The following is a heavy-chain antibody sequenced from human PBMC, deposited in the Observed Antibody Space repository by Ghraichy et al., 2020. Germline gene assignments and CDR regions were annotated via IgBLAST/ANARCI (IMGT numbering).Heavy chain of an antibody. CDR1: GFTFSSYS. Sequence: GGSLRLSCAASGFTFSSYSMNWVRQAPGKGLEWVSSISSSSSYIYYADSVKGRFTISRDNAKNSLYLQMNSLRAEDTAVYYCARERTGIAVAGVQAFDIWGQGTMVTVSS. D-gene: IGHD6-19*01. CDR2: ISSSSSYI. V-gene: IGHV3-21*01. CDR3: ARERTGIAVAGVQAFDI. J-gene: IGHJ3*02.